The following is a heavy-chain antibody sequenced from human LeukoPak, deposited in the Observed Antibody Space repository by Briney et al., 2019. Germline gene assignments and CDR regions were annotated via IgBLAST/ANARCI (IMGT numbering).Heavy chain of an antibody. CDR1: GYSISSGYY. V-gene: IGHV4-38-2*02. Sequence: SETLSLTCSVSGYSISSGYYWGWIRQPPGKGLEWIGVVYRTGNAYYHPSLKRRVTISIDTSKNQFSLTLTSVPAADTAVYFCAKARGYGSGYFEYWGQGILVPVSS. D-gene: IGHD3-10*01. CDR3: AKARGYGSGYFEY. J-gene: IGHJ4*02. CDR2: VYRTGNA.